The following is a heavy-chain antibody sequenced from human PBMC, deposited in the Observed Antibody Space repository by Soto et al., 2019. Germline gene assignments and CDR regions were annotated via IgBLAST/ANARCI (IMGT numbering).Heavy chain of an antibody. Sequence: QVQLVESGGGVVQPGRSLRLSCAASGFTFSSYAMHWVRQAPGKGLEWVAVISYDGSNKYYADSVKGRFTISRDNSKNTLYLQMNSLRAEDTAVYYCARDQRRGDGYNNVGYWGQGTLVTVSS. CDR2: ISYDGSNK. CDR3: ARDQRRGDGYNNVGY. D-gene: IGHD4-4*01. V-gene: IGHV3-30-3*01. J-gene: IGHJ4*02. CDR1: GFTFSSYA.